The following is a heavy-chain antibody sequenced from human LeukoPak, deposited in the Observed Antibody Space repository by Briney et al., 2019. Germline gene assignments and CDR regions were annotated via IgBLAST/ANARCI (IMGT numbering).Heavy chain of an antibody. Sequence: GASVKVSCKVSGYTLTELSMHWVRQAPGKGLEWMGGFDPEDGETIYAQKFQGRVTMTENTSTDTAYMELSSLRSEDTAVYYCATAPIVGATFFDYWGQGTLVTVSS. CDR3: ATAPIVGATFFDY. D-gene: IGHD1-26*01. CDR1: GYTLTELS. V-gene: IGHV1-24*01. J-gene: IGHJ4*02. CDR2: FDPEDGET.